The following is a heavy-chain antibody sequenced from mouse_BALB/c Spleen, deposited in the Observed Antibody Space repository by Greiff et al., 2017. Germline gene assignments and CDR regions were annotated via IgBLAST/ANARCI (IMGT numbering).Heavy chain of an antibody. CDR1: GFTFSSFG. D-gene: IGHD4-1*01. Sequence: EVKLMESGGGLVQPGGSRKLSCAASGFTFSSFGMHWVRQAPEKGLEWVAYISSGSSTIYYADTVKGRFTISRDNPKNTLFLQMTSLRSEDTAMYYCARRDWDVFAYWGQGTLVTVSA. V-gene: IGHV5-17*02. J-gene: IGHJ3*01. CDR3: ARRDWDVFAY. CDR2: ISSGSSTI.